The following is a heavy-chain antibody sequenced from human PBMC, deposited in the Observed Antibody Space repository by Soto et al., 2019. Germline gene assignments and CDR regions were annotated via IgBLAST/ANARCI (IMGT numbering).Heavy chain of an antibody. CDR1: SGSINITNSY. CDR2: IYYTGGT. CDR3: ARHHRYFYYMDV. V-gene: IGHV4-39*01. J-gene: IGHJ6*02. Sequence: NPSETLYLTCVVSSGSINITNSYWAWIRQPPGKGLEWIGNIYYTGGTYYNPSLRSRVTISIDTSKSQFSLKWRSVTAADTALYFCARHHRYFYYMDVWGQGTTVTVSS.